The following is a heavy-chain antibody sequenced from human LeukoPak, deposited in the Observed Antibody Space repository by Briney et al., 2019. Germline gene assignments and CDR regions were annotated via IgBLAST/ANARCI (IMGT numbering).Heavy chain of an antibody. V-gene: IGHV1-58*02. Sequence: ASVKVSCKASGFTFTSSAMQWVRQARGQRLEWIGWIVVGSGNTNYAQKFQERVTITRDMSTSTAYMELSSLRSEDTAVYYCAAAYIESYGSDSGGDIWGQGTMVTVSS. CDR1: GFTFTSSA. J-gene: IGHJ3*02. CDR2: IVVGSGNT. D-gene: IGHD3-10*01. CDR3: AAAYIESYGSDSGGDI.